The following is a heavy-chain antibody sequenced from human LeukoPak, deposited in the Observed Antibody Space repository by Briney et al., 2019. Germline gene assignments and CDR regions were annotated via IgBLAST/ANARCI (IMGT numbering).Heavy chain of an antibody. J-gene: IGHJ3*02. V-gene: IGHV1-2*02. Sequence: ASVKVSCKASGYTFTDYYIHWVRQAAGQGLEWMGWVNPNNGGTTYSQKFQGRVTMTRDTSISTAYMELSRLRSDDTTVYYCAREKLGPGAFDIWGQGTMVTVSS. CDR1: GYTFTDYY. CDR3: AREKLGPGAFDI. D-gene: IGHD7-27*01. CDR2: VNPNNGGT.